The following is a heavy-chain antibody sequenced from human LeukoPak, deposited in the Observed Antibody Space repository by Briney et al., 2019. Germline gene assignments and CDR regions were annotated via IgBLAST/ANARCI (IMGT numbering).Heavy chain of an antibody. CDR2: IRQDGGEK. V-gene: IGHV3-7*05. J-gene: IGHJ4*02. D-gene: IGHD2-2*01. CDR3: AKESPGYGTGTSCWDS. CDR1: GFSFSNYW. Sequence: PGGSLRLSCAASGFSFSNYWMAWVRQAPGEGLECVAHIRQDGGEKYYVDSVKGRFTISRDNARNLLSLQMSTLRVEDTAIYYCAKESPGYGTGTSCWDSWGQGTLVTVSS.